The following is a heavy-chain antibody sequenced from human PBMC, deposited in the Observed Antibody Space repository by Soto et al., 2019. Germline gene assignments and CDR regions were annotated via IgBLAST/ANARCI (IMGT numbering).Heavy chain of an antibody. Sequence: SETLSLTCTVSGGSITSTGYYWGWIRQSPAKGLEWIATISYSGTTYYNPSLKSRVTISLDTSYNHFSLKLSSVTATDTAIYYCTRRFYCGGGTCYPQVFGLDDYWGQGTLVTVSS. CDR1: GGSITSTGYY. V-gene: IGHV4-39*02. D-gene: IGHD2-15*01. CDR2: ISYSGTT. J-gene: IGHJ4*02. CDR3: TRRFYCGGGTCYPQVFGLDDY.